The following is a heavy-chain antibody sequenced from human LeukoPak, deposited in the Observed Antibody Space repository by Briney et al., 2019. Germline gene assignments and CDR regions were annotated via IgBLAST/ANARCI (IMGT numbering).Heavy chain of an antibody. CDR1: GGSFSGYY. CDR3: ARAAAAMDTYYFDY. V-gene: IGHV4-34*01. Sequence: KPSETLSLTCAVYGGSFSGYYWSWIRQPPGKGLEWIGEINHSGSTNYNPSLMSRVTISVDTSKNQFSLKLSSVTAADTAVYYCARAAAAMDTYYFDYWGQGTLVTVSS. CDR2: INHSGST. J-gene: IGHJ4*02. D-gene: IGHD5-18*01.